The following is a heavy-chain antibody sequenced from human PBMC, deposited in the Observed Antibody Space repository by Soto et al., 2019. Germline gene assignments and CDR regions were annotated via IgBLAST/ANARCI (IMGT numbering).Heavy chain of an antibody. D-gene: IGHD6-25*01. CDR2: ISGSGGST. J-gene: IGHJ5*02. V-gene: IGHV3-23*01. CDR1: GFTFSSYA. CDR3: AKATSGLYNWFEP. Sequence: LRLSCAASGFTFSSYAMSWVRQAPGKGLEWVSAISGSGGSTYYADSVKGRFTISRDNSKNTLYLQMKSLRAEDTAVYYCAKATSGLYNWFEPWGKGTLVNVSS.